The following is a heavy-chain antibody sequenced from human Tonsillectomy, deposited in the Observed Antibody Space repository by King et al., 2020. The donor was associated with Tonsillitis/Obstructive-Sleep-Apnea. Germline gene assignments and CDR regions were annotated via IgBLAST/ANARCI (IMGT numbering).Heavy chain of an antibody. CDR2: IYSGGST. CDR1: GFTVSSNY. D-gene: IGHD6-13*01. J-gene: IGHJ4*02. Sequence: EVQLVESGGGLIQPGGSLRLSCAASGFTVSSNYMSWVRQAPGKGLEWVSVIYSGGSTYYADSVKGRFTISRDNSKNTLYLQMNSLRAEDTAVYYCARSIAAAGTPRPYYFDYWGQGTLVTVSS. V-gene: IGHV3-53*01. CDR3: ARSIAAAGTPRPYYFDY.